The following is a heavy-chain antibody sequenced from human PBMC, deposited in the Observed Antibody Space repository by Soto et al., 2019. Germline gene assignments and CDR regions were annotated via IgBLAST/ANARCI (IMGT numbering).Heavy chain of an antibody. Sequence: GGSLRLSCAASGFTFTSYWMHWVRQAPGKGLVWVSRINSDGSSTSYADSVKGRFTISRDNAKNTLYLQMNSLRAEDTAVYYCARAQVLGGTGGYYWGQGALVTVSS. D-gene: IGHD6-19*01. J-gene: IGHJ4*02. CDR1: GFTFTSYW. CDR3: ARAQVLGGTGGYY. CDR2: INSDGSST. V-gene: IGHV3-74*01.